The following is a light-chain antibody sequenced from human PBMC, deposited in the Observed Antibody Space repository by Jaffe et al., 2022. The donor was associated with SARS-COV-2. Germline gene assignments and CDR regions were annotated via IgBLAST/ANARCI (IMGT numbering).Light chain of an antibody. V-gene: IGLV2-8*01. CDR3: TSFGYNRV. CDR2: EVS. Sequence: HSALTQPPSASGSPGQSVTISCTGTSSDVGAYNYVSWYQQHPGRAPKLMIYEVSKRPSGVPDRFSGSKSGNTASLTVSGLQAEDEADYYCTSFGYNRVFGGGTKLTVL. CDR1: SSDVGAYNY. J-gene: IGLJ2*01.